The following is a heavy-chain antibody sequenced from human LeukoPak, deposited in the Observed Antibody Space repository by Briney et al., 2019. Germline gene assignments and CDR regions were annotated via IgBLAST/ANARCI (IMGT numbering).Heavy chain of an antibody. CDR2: IYYSGTT. J-gene: IGHJ6*03. CDR1: GGSISSRTYY. Sequence: SETLSLTCTVSGGSISSRTYYWGWICQPPGKGLEWIGTIYYSGTTYYNPSLKSRVTISLDTSKNQFSLKLSSVTAADTAIYYCARDFSSSSTVYYYYYMDVWGKGTTVTISS. D-gene: IGHD6-6*01. V-gene: IGHV4-39*07. CDR3: ARDFSSSSTVYYYYYMDV.